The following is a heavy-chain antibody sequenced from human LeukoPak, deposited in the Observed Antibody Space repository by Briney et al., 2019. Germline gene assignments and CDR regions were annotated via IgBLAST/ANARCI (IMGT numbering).Heavy chain of an antibody. CDR1: GFTFSSYA. CDR3: ARLYSRVGPFDY. J-gene: IGHJ4*02. D-gene: IGHD5-18*01. V-gene: IGHV3-30*04. CDR2: ISHDGSNK. Sequence: GRSLRLSCAASGFTFSSYAMHWVRQAPGKGLEWVAVISHDGSNKYYTDSVKGRFTISRDNAKNSLYLQMNSLRAEDTAVYYCARLYSRVGPFDYWGQGTLVTVSS.